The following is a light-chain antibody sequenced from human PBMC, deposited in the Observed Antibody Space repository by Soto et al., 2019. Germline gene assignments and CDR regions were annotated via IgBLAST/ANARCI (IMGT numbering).Light chain of an antibody. V-gene: IGKV3-20*01. CDR3: QQFGTSPTWT. CDR2: AAS. Sequence: EIVLTQSPGTLSLSPGERATLSCRASQSVSSTYLAWYQQKPGQAPRLLIYAASTRATGIPDRFSGSGSGTDFTLTISRLEPEDFAVYYFQQFGTSPTWTFGQGTKVEIK. CDR1: QSVSSTY. J-gene: IGKJ1*01.